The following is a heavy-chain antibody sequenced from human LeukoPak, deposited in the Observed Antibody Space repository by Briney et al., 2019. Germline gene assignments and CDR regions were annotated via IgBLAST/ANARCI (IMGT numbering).Heavy chain of an antibody. D-gene: IGHD3-9*01. Sequence: SETLSLTCTVSGGSISSYYWSCIRQPPGKGLEGIGYIYYSGSANYNPSLKSRVTISVDPSKNQFSLKLSSVTAADTAVYYCARAAYDILTDWFDPWGQGTLVSVSS. CDR3: ARAAYDILTDWFDP. CDR1: GGSISSYY. J-gene: IGHJ5*02. V-gene: IGHV4-59*01. CDR2: IYYSGSA.